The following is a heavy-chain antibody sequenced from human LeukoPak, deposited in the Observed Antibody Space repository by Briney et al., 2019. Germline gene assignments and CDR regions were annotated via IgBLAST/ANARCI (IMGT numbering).Heavy chain of an antibody. V-gene: IGHV1-8*03. CDR2: MNPNSGNT. CDR1: GYTFTSYD. D-gene: IGHD3-10*01. CDR3: ARADGSGSFYGMDV. Sequence: GASVKVSCKASGYTFTSYDINWVRQATGQGLEWMGWMNPNSGNTGYAQKFQGRVTITRNTSISTAYMELSSLRSEDTAVYYCARADGSGSFYGMDVWGQGTTVTVSS. J-gene: IGHJ6*02.